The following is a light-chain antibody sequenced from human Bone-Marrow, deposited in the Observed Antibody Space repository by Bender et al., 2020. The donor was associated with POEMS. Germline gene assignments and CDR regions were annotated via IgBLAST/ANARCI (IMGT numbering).Light chain of an antibody. CDR1: SSDVGDYNY. Sequence: QSALTQPRSVSGSPGQSVTISCTGTSSDVGDYNYVSWYQHYPGKAPRLMIYDVTKRPSGVPDRFSASKSGNTASLTISGLQAADEADYYCCSYVGSYTLFGGGTKLTVL. CDR2: DVT. V-gene: IGLV2-11*01. CDR3: CSYVGSYTL. J-gene: IGLJ2*01.